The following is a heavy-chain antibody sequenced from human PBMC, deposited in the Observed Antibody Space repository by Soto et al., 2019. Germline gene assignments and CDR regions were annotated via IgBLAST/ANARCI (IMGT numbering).Heavy chain of an antibody. J-gene: IGHJ4*02. Sequence: QVQLVQSGAEVKKPGASVKVSCKASGYTFTSYGISWVRQAPGQGLEWMGWISAYNGNTNYAQKLQGRVTMTTDTSTSTAYMELRSLRSDDTAVYYCARASAYCGGYCSPEWYFDYWGQGTLVTVSS. V-gene: IGHV1-18*01. CDR3: ARASAYCGGYCSPEWYFDY. D-gene: IGHD2-21*02. CDR1: GYTFTSYG. CDR2: ISAYNGNT.